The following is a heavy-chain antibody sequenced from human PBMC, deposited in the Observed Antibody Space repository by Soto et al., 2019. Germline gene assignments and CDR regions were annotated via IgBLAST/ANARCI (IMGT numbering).Heavy chain of an antibody. D-gene: IGHD3-9*01. V-gene: IGHV1-18*01. CDR1: GYTFTHFY. CDR2: ISPHNFNT. Sequence: QVHLEQSGAEVKKPGDSVKVSCKASGYTFTHFYITWVRQAPGQGLEWMGAISPHNFNTNFAQKFQGRVTLTTDTSTNIAYMELRSLTSDDTAVYYCARDEGGYDILTGYYKAHHFDYWGQGVLVTVSS. CDR3: ARDEGGYDILTGYYKAHHFDY. J-gene: IGHJ4*02.